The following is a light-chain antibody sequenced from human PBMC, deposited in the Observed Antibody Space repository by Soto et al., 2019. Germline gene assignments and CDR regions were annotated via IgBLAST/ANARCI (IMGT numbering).Light chain of an antibody. CDR3: QSHDSSLNSWV. J-gene: IGLJ3*02. Sequence: QSVLTQPPSMSRAPGQRVTISCTGSSSYIGAGYDVHWYQLLPGTAPKLLIYGNTNRPSGVPDRFSGSKSGTSASLAITGLRAEDEADYYCQSHDSSLNSWVFGGGTKLTVL. V-gene: IGLV1-40*01. CDR1: SSYIGAGYD. CDR2: GNT.